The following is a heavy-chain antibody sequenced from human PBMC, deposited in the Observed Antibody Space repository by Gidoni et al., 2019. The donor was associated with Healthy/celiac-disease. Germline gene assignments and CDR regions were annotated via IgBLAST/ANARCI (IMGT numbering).Heavy chain of an antibody. CDR1: GSTFPSFG. CDR2: ISAYNGNT. D-gene: IGHD3-3*01. V-gene: IGHV1-18*01. CDR3: ARGAIGYDFWSGYYKTDFFDY. J-gene: IGHJ4*02. Sequence: QVQLVQSGAEVKKPGASVKVSCKASGSTFPSFGISCVRQAPGQGLEWMGWISAYNGNTNYAQKLQGRVTMTTDTSTSTAYMELRSLRSDDTAVYYCARGAIGYDFWSGYYKTDFFDYWGQGTLVTVSS.